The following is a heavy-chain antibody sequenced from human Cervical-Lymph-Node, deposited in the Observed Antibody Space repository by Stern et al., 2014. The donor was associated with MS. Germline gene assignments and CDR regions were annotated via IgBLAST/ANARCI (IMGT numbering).Heavy chain of an antibody. CDR2: INPNTGVT. D-gene: IGHD2-15*01. CDR3: ARGYPFFDN. V-gene: IGHV1-2*04. Sequence: VQLVESGAEVKKPGASVKVSCTASGYTFTGFFLHWGRQAPGQGLEWVGWINPNTGVTKSAQKFQGWVTLTRNTSINTVYMELNRLKSDDTAVFYCARGYPFFDNWGQGTLGTGSS. J-gene: IGHJ4*02. CDR1: GYTFTGFF.